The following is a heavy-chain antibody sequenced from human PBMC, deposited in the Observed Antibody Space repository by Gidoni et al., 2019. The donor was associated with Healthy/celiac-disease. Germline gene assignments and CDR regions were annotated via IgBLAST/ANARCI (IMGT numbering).Heavy chain of an antibody. Sequence: QVPLQESGPGLVKPSETLSLTCTVSQYSISHWNYWGWLRQPPGKGLEWIGSIYHRGSTYYNPSLKSRVTISVDTSKNQFSLKLSSVTAADTAVYYCASPGNYDFWSGYTRFDYWGQGTLVTVSS. CDR3: ASPGNYDFWSGYTRFDY. CDR1: QYSISHWNY. J-gene: IGHJ4*02. D-gene: IGHD3-3*01. CDR2: IYHRGST. V-gene: IGHV4-38-2*02.